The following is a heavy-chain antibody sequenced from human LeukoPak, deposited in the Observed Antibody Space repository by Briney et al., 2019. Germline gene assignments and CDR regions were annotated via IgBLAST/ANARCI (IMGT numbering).Heavy chain of an antibody. CDR2: IYYSGST. V-gene: IGHV4-59*01. J-gene: IGHJ2*01. D-gene: IGHD2-2*02. CDR3: ARDPDREYQLLYGYWYFDL. CDR1: GGSISSYY. Sequence: SETLSLTCTVSGGSISSYYWSRIRQPPGKGLEWIGYIYYSGSTNYNPSLKSRVTISVDTSENQFSLKLSSVTAADTAVYYCARDPDREYQLLYGYWYFDLWGRGTLVTVSS.